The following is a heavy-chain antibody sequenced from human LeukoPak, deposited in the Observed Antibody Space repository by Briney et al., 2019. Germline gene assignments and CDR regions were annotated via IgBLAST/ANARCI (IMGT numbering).Heavy chain of an antibody. CDR2: IYTSGRT. CDR3: ARARVIPASFDD. J-gene: IGHJ4*02. V-gene: IGHV4-61*02. CDR1: GGSITFGSYY. D-gene: IGHD3-16*02. Sequence: SETLSLTCTVSGGSITFGSYYWTWIRQPAGNGLEWIGRIYTSGRTFYNPSLKSRFTITMDTSMNQFSLRLNSVTAADTAVYYCARARVIPASFDDWGQGTLVTVSS.